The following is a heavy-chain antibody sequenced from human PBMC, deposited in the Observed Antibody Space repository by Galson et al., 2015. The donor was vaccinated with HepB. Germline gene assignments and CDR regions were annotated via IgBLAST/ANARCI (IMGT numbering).Heavy chain of an antibody. CDR2: LIPTVGTA. J-gene: IGHJ6*02. V-gene: IGHV1-69*01. Sequence: SCKASGGTFGIYAISWVRQAPGQGLEWVGGLIPTVGTAHYAQKFQGRVTITADESTRTVNMELSSLRSDDTAVYYCAGAISLIGFTMVRGAISSYYGMDVWGQGTTVIVSS. CDR1: GGTFGIYA. CDR3: AGAISLIGFTMVRGAISSYYGMDV. D-gene: IGHD3-10*01.